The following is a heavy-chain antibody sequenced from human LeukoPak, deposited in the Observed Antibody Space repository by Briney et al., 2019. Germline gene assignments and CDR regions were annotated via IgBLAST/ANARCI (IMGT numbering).Heavy chain of an antibody. CDR3: ARVGSGSYFLDGFDI. D-gene: IGHD1-26*01. CDR1: GFTFSSYG. CDR2: IWYDGSIK. J-gene: IGHJ3*02. Sequence: PGGSLRLSCAASGFTFSSYGMHWVRQALGKGLEWVAVIWYDGSIKYYADSVKGRFTISRDNPKNTLYLQMNSLRAEDTAVYYCARVGSGSYFLDGFDIWGQGTMVTVSS. V-gene: IGHV3-33*01.